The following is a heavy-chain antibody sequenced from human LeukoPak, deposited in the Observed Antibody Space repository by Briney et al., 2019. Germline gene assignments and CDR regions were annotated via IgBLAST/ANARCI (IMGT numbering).Heavy chain of an antibody. CDR1: GGPISSYY. Sequence: PSETLSLTCTVSGGPISSYYWSWIRQPAGKGLEWIGRIYTSGSTNYNPSLKSRVTMSVDTSKNQFSLKLSSVTAADTAVYYCARDLYYDFWSGYYPHDAFDIWGQGTMVTVSS. CDR2: IYTSGST. J-gene: IGHJ3*02. CDR3: ARDLYYDFWSGYYPHDAFDI. V-gene: IGHV4-4*07. D-gene: IGHD3-3*01.